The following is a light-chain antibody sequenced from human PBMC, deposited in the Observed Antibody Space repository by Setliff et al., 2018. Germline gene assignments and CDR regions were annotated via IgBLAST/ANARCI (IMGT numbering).Light chain of an antibody. CDR1: TSDIGAYNY. J-gene: IGLJ1*01. Sequence: QSVLTQPASVSGSPGLSITISCTGSTSDIGAYNYVTWYQQHPGKAPKLMIYDVSVRPSGVSSRFSGSKSGNTASLTNSGLQAEDEADYYCSSYSSRTTLDVFGTGTKVTVL. V-gene: IGLV2-14*03. CDR3: SSYSSRTTLDV. CDR2: DVS.